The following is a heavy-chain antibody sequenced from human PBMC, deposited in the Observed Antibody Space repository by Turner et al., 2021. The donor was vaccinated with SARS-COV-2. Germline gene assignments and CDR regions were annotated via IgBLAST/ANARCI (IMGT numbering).Heavy chain of an antibody. D-gene: IGHD2-15*01. CDR2: MYYSGST. Sequence: QVQLQESGPGLVKPSQTLSLTCTVPGGSISSGGHYWSWIRQHPGKGLEWIGYMYYSGSTYYNPSLKSRVTISEDTSQNQFSLKLGSVTAADTAVYYCARAVVAATLHDAFDMWGQGTVVTVSS. V-gene: IGHV4-31*03. J-gene: IGHJ3*02. CDR3: ARAVVAATLHDAFDM. CDR1: GGSISSGGHY.